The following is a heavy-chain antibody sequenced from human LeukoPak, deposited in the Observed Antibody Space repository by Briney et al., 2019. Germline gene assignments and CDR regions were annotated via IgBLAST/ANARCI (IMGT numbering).Heavy chain of an antibody. CDR1: GGSISSGSYY. V-gene: IGHV4-61*02. CDR2: IYTSGST. Sequence: SQTLSLTCTVSGGSISSGSYYWSWIRQPAGKGLEWIGRIYTSGSTNYNPSLKSRVTISVDTSKNQFSLKPSSVTAADTAVYYCARDLSHCSSTSCYIWAFDIWGQGTMVTVSS. D-gene: IGHD2-2*02. J-gene: IGHJ3*02. CDR3: ARDLSHCSSTSCYIWAFDI.